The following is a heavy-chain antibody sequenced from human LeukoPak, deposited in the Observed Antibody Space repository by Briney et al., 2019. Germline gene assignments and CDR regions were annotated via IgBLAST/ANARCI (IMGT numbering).Heavy chain of an antibody. D-gene: IGHD4-17*01. CDR1: GFTFSTYS. Sequence: PGGSLRLSCAASGFTFSTYSMNWVRQAPGKGLEWISYLSATSDKIFYADSVKGRFTISRDNAKNSLYLQMNSLRAEDTAVYYCARERTTVTSYFDYWGQGTLVTVSS. V-gene: IGHV3-21*05. J-gene: IGHJ4*02. CDR2: LSATSDKI. CDR3: ARERTTVTSYFDY.